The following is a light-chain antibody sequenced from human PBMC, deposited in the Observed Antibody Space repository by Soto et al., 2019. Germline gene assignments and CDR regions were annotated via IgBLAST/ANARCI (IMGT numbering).Light chain of an antibody. V-gene: IGKV3-20*01. CDR3: QQYGSSPPRT. Sequence: EIVRTQSPGTLSLSPGERATLSCRSSQSVSNYLAWYQQKPGQAPRLLIYGASSRATGIPDRFSGSGSGTDFTLTISRLEPEDFAVYYCQQYGSSPPRTFGQGTKVDI. CDR2: GAS. CDR1: QSVSNY. J-gene: IGKJ1*01.